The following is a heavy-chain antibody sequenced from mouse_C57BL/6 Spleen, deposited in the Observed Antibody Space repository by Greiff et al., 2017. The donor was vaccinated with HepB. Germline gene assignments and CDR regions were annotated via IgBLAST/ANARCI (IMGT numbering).Heavy chain of an antibody. V-gene: IGHV1-22*01. CDR2: INPNNGGT. Sequence: EVQLQESGPELVKPGASVKMSCKASGYTFTDYNMHWVKQSHGKSLEWIGYINPNNGGTSYNQKFKGKATLTVNKSSSTAYMELRSLTSEDSAVYYCARSYGSSLYYYAMDYWGQGTSVTVSS. J-gene: IGHJ4*01. CDR1: GYTFTDYN. D-gene: IGHD1-1*01. CDR3: ARSYGSSLYYYAMDY.